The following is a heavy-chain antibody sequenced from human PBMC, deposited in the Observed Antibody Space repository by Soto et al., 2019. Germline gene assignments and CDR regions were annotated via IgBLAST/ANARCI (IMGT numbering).Heavy chain of an antibody. V-gene: IGHV4-59*08. D-gene: IGHD2-15*01. CDR1: GGSISSYY. Sequence: SEALSLTCTVSGGSISSYYWSWIRQPPGKGLEWIGYIYYSGSTNYNPSLKSRVTMAVDTSKNQFSLKLSPVTAADTAVYYCARHCSGGSCYYAFDIWGQGTMVTVSS. CDR3: ARHCSGGSCYYAFDI. CDR2: IYYSGST. J-gene: IGHJ3*02.